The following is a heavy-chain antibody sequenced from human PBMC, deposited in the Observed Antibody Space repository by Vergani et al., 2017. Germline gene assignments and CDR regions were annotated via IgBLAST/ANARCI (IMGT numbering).Heavy chain of an antibody. D-gene: IGHD2-8*01. V-gene: IGHV4-38-2*02. J-gene: IGHJ6*02. Sequence: QVQLQESGPGLVKPSETLSLTCTVSGYSISSGYYWGWLRQPPGKGLEWIGSIYHSGSTYYNPSLKSRVTISVDTSKNQFSLKLSSVTAADTAVYYCARVPLMGDYYYGMDVWGQGTTVTVSS. CDR3: ARVPLMGDYYYGMDV. CDR2: IYHSGST. CDR1: GYSISSGYY.